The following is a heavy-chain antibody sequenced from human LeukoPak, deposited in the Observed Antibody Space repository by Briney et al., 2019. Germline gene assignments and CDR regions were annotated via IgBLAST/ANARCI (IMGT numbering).Heavy chain of an antibody. CDR2: INPNSGGT. Sequence: ASVKVSCKASGYTFTGYYMHWVRQAPGQGLEWMGWINPNSGGTNYAQKFQGRVTMTRDTSISTAYMELSRLRSDDTAVYYCARHRFDYYDSSGYWDYYYYYGMDVWGQGTTVTVSS. J-gene: IGHJ6*02. CDR3: ARHRFDYYDSSGYWDYYYYYGMDV. D-gene: IGHD3-22*01. V-gene: IGHV1-2*02. CDR1: GYTFTGYY.